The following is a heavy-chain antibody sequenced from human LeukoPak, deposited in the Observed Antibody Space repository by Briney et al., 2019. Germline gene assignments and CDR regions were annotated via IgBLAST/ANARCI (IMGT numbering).Heavy chain of an antibody. CDR3: ARVFWEKDGFIGAFDI. Sequence: GGSLRLSCAASGFTVSGNYMSWVRQAPGKGLEWVSIIYSGDSTYYADSVKGRFTISRDNPKNTLYLQMNSLRAEDTAVYYCARVFWEKDGFIGAFDIWGQGTMVTVSS. CDR2: IYSGDST. V-gene: IGHV3-66*01. D-gene: IGHD3-3*01. CDR1: GFTVSGNY. J-gene: IGHJ3*02.